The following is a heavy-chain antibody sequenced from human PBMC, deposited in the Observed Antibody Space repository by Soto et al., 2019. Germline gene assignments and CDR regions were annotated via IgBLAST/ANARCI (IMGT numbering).Heavy chain of an antibody. CDR1: GGSIENYC. V-gene: IGHV4-59*01. CDR3: TRQDRISAPGGIRFPA. CDR2: VYHNGRT. D-gene: IGHD6-13*01. J-gene: IGHJ3*01. Sequence: PSETVSFTCNVSGGSIENYCWGCIRQAPGEGLEGVVYVYHNGRTIYNPSLKSRVSISVDRSKNKFSLNLSSVTAADTAVYYCTRQDRISAPGGIRFPAWAQGTIVTVSS.